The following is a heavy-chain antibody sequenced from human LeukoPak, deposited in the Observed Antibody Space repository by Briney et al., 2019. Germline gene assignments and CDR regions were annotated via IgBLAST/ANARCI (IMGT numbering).Heavy chain of an antibody. V-gene: IGHV1-69*10. CDR3: ARERGEDIVVVPAAIYGSTYNWFDP. D-gene: IGHD2-2*01. CDR1: RGTFRSYA. Sequence: SLKSSRKTSRGTFRSYAITSVRQAPGHRLEWIEQITPIPGIANYTQKFQGRVTITADKSTSTAYMELSSLRSEDTAVYYCARERGEDIVVVPAAIYGSTYNWFDPWGQGTLVTVSS. CDR2: ITPIPGIA. J-gene: IGHJ5*02.